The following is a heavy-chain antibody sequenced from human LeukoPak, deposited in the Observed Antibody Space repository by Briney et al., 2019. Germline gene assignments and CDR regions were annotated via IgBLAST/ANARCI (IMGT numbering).Heavy chain of an antibody. Sequence: PSETLSLTCTVSGDSISTYYWSWIRQSAGKGLEWIGRIYTSGSTKYSPSLKSRVTISIDTSKNQFSLKLSSVTAADTAVYYCGRDALVGYFSYYYMDVWGKGTTVTVSS. J-gene: IGHJ6*03. CDR3: GRDALVGYFSYYYMDV. CDR2: IYTSGST. D-gene: IGHD2-15*01. CDR1: GDSISTYY. V-gene: IGHV4-4*07.